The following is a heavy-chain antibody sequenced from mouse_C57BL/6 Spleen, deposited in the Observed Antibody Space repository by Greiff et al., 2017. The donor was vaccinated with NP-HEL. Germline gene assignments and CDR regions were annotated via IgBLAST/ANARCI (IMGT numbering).Heavy chain of an antibody. D-gene: IGHD4-1*01. J-gene: IGHJ3*01. V-gene: IGHV5-17*01. CDR3: ALNWDVFPFAY. CDR1: GFTFSDYG. CDR2: ISSGSSTI. Sequence: EVMLVESGGGLVKPGGSLKLSCAASGFTFSDYGMHWVRQAPEKGLEWVAYISSGSSTIYYADTVKGRFTISRDNAKNTLFLQMTSLRSEDTAMYYCALNWDVFPFAYWGQGTLVTVSA.